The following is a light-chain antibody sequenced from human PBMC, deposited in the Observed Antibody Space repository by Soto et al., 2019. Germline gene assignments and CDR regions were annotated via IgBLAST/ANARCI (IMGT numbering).Light chain of an antibody. J-gene: IGLJ3*02. CDR3: AACYGSLNVWV. V-gene: IGLV1-44*01. CDR2: NNN. Sequence: QSVLTQPPSASGTPGQRVTISCSGSRSNIESNTVNWYQQLPRTAPKLLIFNNNQWPSGVPDRFSGSKSGTSASRAISGLQSGDDADYYCAACYGSLNVWVFCGGTQLTV. CDR1: RSNIESNT.